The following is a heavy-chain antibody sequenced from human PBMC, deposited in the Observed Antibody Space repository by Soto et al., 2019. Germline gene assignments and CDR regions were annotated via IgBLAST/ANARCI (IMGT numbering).Heavy chain of an antibody. Sequence: ASVKVSCKASGYTFTSYYMHLVRQAPGQGLEWMGXIXPXXXSXSXAXKXXXXVTMTRDTSTSTVYMELSSLRSEDTAVYYCARGLDFWSGSYYFDYWGQGTLVTVSS. D-gene: IGHD3-3*01. V-gene: IGHV1-46*01. CDR3: ARGLDFWSGSYYFDY. J-gene: IGHJ4*02. CDR2: IXPXXXSX. CDR1: GYTFTSYY.